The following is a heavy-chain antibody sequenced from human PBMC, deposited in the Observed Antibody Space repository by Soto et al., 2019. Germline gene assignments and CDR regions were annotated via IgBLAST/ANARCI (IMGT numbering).Heavy chain of an antibody. CDR2: ISASGDEP. J-gene: IGHJ4*02. CDR3: ANLEWLEFGGDY. CDR1: GFAFSNYA. D-gene: IGHD6-19*01. Sequence: EVHLLESGGGVVQPGRSLKLSCATSGFAFSNYAMNWVRQPPGQGLEWVSGISASGDEPYYADSVKGRFTISRDNSKNTLARQMNSVRVEDTGIYDWANLEWLEFGGDYWGQGTLVTVSS. V-gene: IGHV3-23*01.